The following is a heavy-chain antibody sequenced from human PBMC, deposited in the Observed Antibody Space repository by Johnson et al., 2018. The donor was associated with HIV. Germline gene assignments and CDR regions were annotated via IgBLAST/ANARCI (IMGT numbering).Heavy chain of an antibody. CDR3: ARDHDDGF. CDR2: ISYDGSNK. D-gene: IGHD3-3*01. CDR1: GFTFDDYA. J-gene: IGHJ3*01. V-gene: IGHV3-30*04. Sequence: QVQLVESGGGLVQPGRSLRLSCAASGFTFDDYAMHWVRQAPGKGLEWVAVISYDGSNKYYAASVKGRFTISRDNSKNTLYLQMNSLRAEDTAVYYCARDHDDGFWGQGTMVTVSS.